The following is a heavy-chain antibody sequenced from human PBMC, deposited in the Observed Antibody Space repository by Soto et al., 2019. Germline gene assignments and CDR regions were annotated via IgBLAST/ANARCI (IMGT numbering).Heavy chain of an antibody. CDR2: IYQTGSA. V-gene: IGHV4-30-2*01. CDR3: ARSAHAYSDTRGYYPFYLDS. J-gene: IGHJ4*02. CDR1: GGFISSGDYS. Sequence: TLSLTCGVSGGFISSGDYSWSWIRQPPGKGLEWIGYIYQTGSAYSIPSLKSRVTMSVDTSKNQFSLRLSSVTAADTAVYYCARSAHAYSDTRGYYPFYLDSWGPGTLVTVSS. D-gene: IGHD3-22*01.